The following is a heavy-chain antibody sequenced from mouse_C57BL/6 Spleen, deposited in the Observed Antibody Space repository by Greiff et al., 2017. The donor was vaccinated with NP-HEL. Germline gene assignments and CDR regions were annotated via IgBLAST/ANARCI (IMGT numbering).Heavy chain of an antibody. CDR2: IYPGDGDT. J-gene: IGHJ2*01. CDR3: ARGLTTVVATDY. D-gene: IGHD1-1*01. Sequence: QVQLQQSGAELVKPGASVKISCKASGYAFSSYWMNWVKQRPGKGLEWIGQIYPGDGDTNYNGKFKGKATLTADKSSSTAYMQLSSLTSEDSAVYFCARGLTTVVATDYWGQGTTLTVSS. V-gene: IGHV1-80*01. CDR1: GYAFSSYW.